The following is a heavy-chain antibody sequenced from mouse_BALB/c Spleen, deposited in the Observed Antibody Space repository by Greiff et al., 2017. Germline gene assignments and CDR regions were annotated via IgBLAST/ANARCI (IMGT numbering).Heavy chain of an antibody. CDR2: ISNGGGST. CDR1: GFTFSSYT. V-gene: IGHV5-12-2*01. CDR3: ARHRDYYGSSYDY. J-gene: IGHJ2*01. D-gene: IGHD1-1*01. Sequence: EVQGVESGGGLVQPGGSLKLSCAASGFTFSSYTMSWVRQTPEKRLEWVAYISNGGGSTYYPDTVKGRFTISRDNAKNTLYLQMSSLKSEDTAMYYCARHRDYYGSSYDYWGQGTTRTVSS.